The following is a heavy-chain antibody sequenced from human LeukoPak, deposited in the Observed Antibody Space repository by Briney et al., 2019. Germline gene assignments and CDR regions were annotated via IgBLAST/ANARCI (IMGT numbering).Heavy chain of an antibody. CDR2: IIPMINTP. Sequence: ASVKVSCKASGGTFRSYAINRVRQAPGKGLEWMGGIIPMINTPKFAQRFQGRVTITADESTSTGYMELSSLRSEDTAVYYCAIFQGTYGDNDNDYWGQGTLVTVSS. J-gene: IGHJ4*02. CDR3: AIFQGTYGDNDNDY. D-gene: IGHD4-17*01. CDR1: GGTFRSYA. V-gene: IGHV1-69*01.